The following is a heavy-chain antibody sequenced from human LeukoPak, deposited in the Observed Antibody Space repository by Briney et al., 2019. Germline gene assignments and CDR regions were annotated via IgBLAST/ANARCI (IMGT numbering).Heavy chain of an antibody. V-gene: IGHV1-3*01. Sequence: ASVKVSCKASGYTFASYAMNWVRQAPGQRLEWMGWINAGNGNTKYSQKFQGRVTITRDTSASTAYMELSSLRSEDTAVYYCASPDFGYCSGGSCFNYYYGMDVWGQGTTVTVSS. CDR3: ASPDFGYCSGGSCFNYYYGMDV. J-gene: IGHJ6*02. CDR2: INAGNGNT. CDR1: GYTFASYA. D-gene: IGHD2-15*01.